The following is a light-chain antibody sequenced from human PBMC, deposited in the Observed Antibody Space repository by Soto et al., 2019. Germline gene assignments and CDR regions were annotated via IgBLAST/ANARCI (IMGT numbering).Light chain of an antibody. V-gene: IGKV3-20*01. CDR3: QQYGSSPLT. CDR2: SAS. J-gene: IGKJ4*01. Sequence: EIVLTQSPGTLSLSPGEGATLSCRASQSVSSSHLAWYQQKPGQAPRLLIYSASSRATGIPDRFSGSGSGTDFTLTISRLEPEDFAVYYCQQYGSSPLTFGGGTKVDIK. CDR1: QSVSSSH.